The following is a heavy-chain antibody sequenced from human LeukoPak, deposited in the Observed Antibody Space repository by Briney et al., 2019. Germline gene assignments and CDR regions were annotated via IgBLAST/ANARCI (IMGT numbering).Heavy chain of an antibody. D-gene: IGHD1-7*01. V-gene: IGHV1-2*02. Sequence: ASVKVSCKASGYTFTGYYMHWVRQAPGQGLEWMGWINPNSGGTNYAQKFQGRVTMTRDTSISTAYMELSRLRSDDTAVYYCARAYNWNYVPFDYWGQGTLVTVSS. J-gene: IGHJ4*02. CDR1: GYTFTGYY. CDR3: ARAYNWNYVPFDY. CDR2: INPNSGGT.